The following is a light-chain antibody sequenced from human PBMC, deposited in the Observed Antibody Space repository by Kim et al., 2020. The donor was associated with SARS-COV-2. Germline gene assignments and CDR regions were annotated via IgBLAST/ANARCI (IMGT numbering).Light chain of an antibody. CDR1: QGISSF. Sequence: AVQLTQSPSSLSASVGDRVTITCRASQGISSFVAWYQQKSGKAPKLLIYGTTTLQSGVPSRFSGSGSGTDFSLSISSLQPEDFATYYCQQFSLYPWTFGQGTKVEIK. V-gene: IGKV1-13*02. CDR3: QQFSLYPWT. J-gene: IGKJ1*01. CDR2: GTT.